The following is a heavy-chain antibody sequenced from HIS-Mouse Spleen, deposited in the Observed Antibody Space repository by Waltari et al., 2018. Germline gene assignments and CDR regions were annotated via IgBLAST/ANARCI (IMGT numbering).Heavy chain of an antibody. V-gene: IGHV3-30-3*01. J-gene: IGHJ3*02. CDR2: ISYDGSNK. D-gene: IGHD3-10*01. CDR1: GFPFSRYA. Sequence: QVQLVESGGGVVQPGWSLRLSCPASGFPFSRYAMPCLRAAPGKGLEWVAGISYDGSNKYYADAVKGRFTISRDNSKNTLYLQMNSLRAEDTAVYYCAGYGSGSYYAFDIWGQGTMVTVSS. CDR3: AGYGSGSYYAFDI.